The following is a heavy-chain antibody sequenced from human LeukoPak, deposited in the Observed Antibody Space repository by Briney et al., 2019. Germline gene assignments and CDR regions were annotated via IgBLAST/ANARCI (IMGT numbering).Heavy chain of an antibody. D-gene: IGHD6-6*01. V-gene: IGHV3-9*03. Sequence: GGSLRLSCAASGSTFDDYAMHWVRQAPGKGLEWVSGISWNSGSIGYADSVEGRFTISRDNAKNSLYLQMNSLRAEDMALYYCAKDIAARPMYYFDYWGQGTLVTVSS. CDR1: GSTFDDYA. CDR2: ISWNSGSI. CDR3: AKDIAARPMYYFDY. J-gene: IGHJ4*02.